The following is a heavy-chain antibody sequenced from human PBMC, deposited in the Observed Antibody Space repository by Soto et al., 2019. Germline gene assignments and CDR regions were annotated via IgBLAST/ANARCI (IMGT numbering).Heavy chain of an antibody. V-gene: IGHV3-48*01. J-gene: IGHJ4*02. D-gene: IGHD2-15*01. Sequence: PGGSLRLSCAASGFTFSSYSMNWVRQAPGKGLEWVSYISSSSSTIYYADSVKGRLTISRDNAKNSLYLQMNSLRAEDTAVYYCARRYCSGGSCYHDYWGQGTLVTVSS. CDR2: ISSSSSTI. CDR1: GFTFSSYS. CDR3: ARRYCSGGSCYHDY.